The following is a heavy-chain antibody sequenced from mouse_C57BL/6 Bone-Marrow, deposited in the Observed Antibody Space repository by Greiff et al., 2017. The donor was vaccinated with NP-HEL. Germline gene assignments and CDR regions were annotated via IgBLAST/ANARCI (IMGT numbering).Heavy chain of an antibody. D-gene: IGHD2-10*01. Sequence: QVQLQQPGAELVKPGASVKLSCKASGYTFTSYWMHWVKQRPGQGLEWIGMIHPNSGSTNYNEKFKSNATLTVDKSSSTAYMQLSSLTSEDSAVYYCARRLLRAWFAYWGQGTLVTVSA. CDR2: IHPNSGST. CDR1: GYTFTSYW. CDR3: ARRLLRAWFAY. V-gene: IGHV1-64*01. J-gene: IGHJ3*01.